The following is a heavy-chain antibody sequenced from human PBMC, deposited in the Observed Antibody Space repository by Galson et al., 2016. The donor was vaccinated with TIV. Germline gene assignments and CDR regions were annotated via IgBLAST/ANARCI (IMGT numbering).Heavy chain of an antibody. V-gene: IGHV3-53*01. D-gene: IGHD3-22*01. CDR1: GFSVTSHY. CDR3: ARHLSSADYSGMDV. Sequence: SLRLSCAASGFSVTSHYMSWVRQAPGKGLEGVSFVYSGGSTKYADSVKGRFTISRDSPKNTVFLQMNSLRAEDTAVYFCARHLSSADYSGMDVWGQGTTVTVSS. CDR2: VYSGGST. J-gene: IGHJ6*02.